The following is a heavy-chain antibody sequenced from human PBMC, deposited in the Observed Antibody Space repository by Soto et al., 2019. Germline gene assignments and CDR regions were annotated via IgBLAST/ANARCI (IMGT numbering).Heavy chain of an antibody. J-gene: IGHJ5*02. CDR1: GGSISSYY. Sequence: QVQLQESGPGLVKPSETLSLTCTVSGGSISSYYWSWIRQPPGKGLEWIGYIYYSGSTNYNPSLKSRVTNALDTSKDQFSLKLSSVTAADTAVYYCERVVRGGLRWNYGGAYNWFDPWGQGTLVTVSS. D-gene: IGHD1-7*01. CDR2: IYYSGST. CDR3: ERVVRGGLRWNYGGAYNWFDP. V-gene: IGHV4-59*01.